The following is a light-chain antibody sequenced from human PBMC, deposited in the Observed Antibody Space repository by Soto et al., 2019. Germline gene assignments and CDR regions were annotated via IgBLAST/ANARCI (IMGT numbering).Light chain of an antibody. CDR3: QHRSNLPPIFT. V-gene: IGKV3-11*01. J-gene: IGKJ3*01. Sequence: EIVLTQSPATLSLSPGERATLSCRASQSVSSYLAWYQQKPGQAPRLLIYDASNRATGIPARFSGSGSGTDFTLTISSLEPEDFAVYYCQHRSNLPPIFTFGPGTKVDIK. CDR1: QSVSSY. CDR2: DAS.